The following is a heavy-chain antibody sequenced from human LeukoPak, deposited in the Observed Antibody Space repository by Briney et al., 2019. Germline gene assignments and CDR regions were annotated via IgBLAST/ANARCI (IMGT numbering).Heavy chain of an antibody. CDR2: INTHTGNP. J-gene: IGHJ5*02. V-gene: IGHV7-4-1*02. CDR1: GYTFTSYA. D-gene: IGHD3-3*01. CDR3: ARDPPYDDFCSGYTIFDP. Sequence: ASVKVSCKASGYTFTSYAMNWVRQAPGQGLEWMGWINTHTGNPTYAQDFTGRFVFSLDTSVNTAYLQITSLKADDTAVYYCARDPPYDDFCSGYTIFDPWGQGTLVTVSS.